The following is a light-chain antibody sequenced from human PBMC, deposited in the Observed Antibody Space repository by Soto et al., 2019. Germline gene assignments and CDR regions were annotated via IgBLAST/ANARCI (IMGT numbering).Light chain of an antibody. CDR1: SSNVGGYKS. Sequence: QSVLTQPASVSGSPGQSITISCAGTSSNVGGYKSVSWYQQHPGKAPKLMIYDVSERPSGVSNRFSGSKSGNTASLTISGLQAEDEADYYCSSYTSSTNTPVIFGGGTKLTVL. V-gene: IGLV2-14*01. J-gene: IGLJ2*01. CDR2: DVS. CDR3: SSYTSSTNTPVI.